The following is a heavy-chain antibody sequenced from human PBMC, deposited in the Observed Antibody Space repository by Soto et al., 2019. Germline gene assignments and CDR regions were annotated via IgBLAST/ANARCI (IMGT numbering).Heavy chain of an antibody. CDR1: GGSFSGYY. J-gene: IGHJ4*02. CDR2: INHSGST. Sequence: SETLSLTCAAYGGSFSGYYWSWIRQPPGKGLEWIGEINHSGSTNYNPSLKSRVTISVDTSKNQFSLNLSSVTAADTAVYYCARAPYDSSGYYYVSYFDYWGQGNMVT. V-gene: IGHV4-34*01. CDR3: ARAPYDSSGYYYVSYFDY. D-gene: IGHD3-22*01.